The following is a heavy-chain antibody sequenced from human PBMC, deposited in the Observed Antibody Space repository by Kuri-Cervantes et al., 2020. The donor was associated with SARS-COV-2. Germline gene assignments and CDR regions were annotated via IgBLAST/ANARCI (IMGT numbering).Heavy chain of an antibody. D-gene: IGHD1-7*01. CDR1: GCTFSSYA. Sequence: SVKVSCKASGCTFSSYAISWVRQAPGQGLEWMGGIIPIFGTANYAQKFQGRVTITADESTSTAYMELSSLRSEDTAVYYCARGGWITGTTSAYYYYYMDVWGKGTTVTVSS. CDR3: ARGGWITGTTSAYYYYYMDV. V-gene: IGHV1-69*13. J-gene: IGHJ6*03. CDR2: IIPIFGTA.